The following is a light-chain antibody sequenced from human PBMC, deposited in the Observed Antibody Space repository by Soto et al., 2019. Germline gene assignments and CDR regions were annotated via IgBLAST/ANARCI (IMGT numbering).Light chain of an antibody. CDR2: HPS. Sequence: DIQITQSPSSLPSSVGESVTISCRASQSISNWLAWYKQKPGTAPKVLIYHPSNLQSGVASRFRGSGSGTDFALKISRVEAEDVGVYYCMQGTHWTITFGQGTRLEI. V-gene: IGKV1-5*01. CDR3: MQGTHWTIT. CDR1: QSISNW. J-gene: IGKJ5*01.